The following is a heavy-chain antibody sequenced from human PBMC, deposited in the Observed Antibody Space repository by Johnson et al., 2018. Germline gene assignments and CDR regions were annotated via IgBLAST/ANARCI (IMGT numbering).Heavy chain of an antibody. Sequence: EVRLLESGGGLVQPGGSLRLSCAASGFIFSDHYMDWVRQVPGQGLEWVGRTSNKANSYTTAYGASVKGRFTISRDESKNSLYLQMQSLKTEDTAVYYCARVIRYYYDSSGYSPREYMDVWGKGTTVTVSS. J-gene: IGHJ6*03. CDR1: GFIFSDHY. CDR3: ARVIRYYYDSSGYSPREYMDV. D-gene: IGHD3-22*01. V-gene: IGHV3-72*01. CDR2: TSNKANSYTT.